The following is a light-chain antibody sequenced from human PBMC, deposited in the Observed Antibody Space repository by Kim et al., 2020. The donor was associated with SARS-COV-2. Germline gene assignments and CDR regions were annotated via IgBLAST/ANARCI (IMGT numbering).Light chain of an antibody. V-gene: IGKV1-5*03. CDR1: QSLSGW. CDR2: KTS. J-gene: IGKJ1*01. Sequence: DFQMTQSPSTLSASVGDRVIITCRASQSLSGWLAWYQQKPGKALKLVIYKTSRLEIGVPSRFSGSGSETEFTLTISSLQPDDFATYYCQQYNHYSTFGQGTKVDIK. CDR3: QQYNHYST.